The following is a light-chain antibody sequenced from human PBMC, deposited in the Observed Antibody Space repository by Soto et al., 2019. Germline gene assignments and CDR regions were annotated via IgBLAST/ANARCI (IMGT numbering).Light chain of an antibody. V-gene: IGKV1-5*01. CDR2: AAS. Sequence: DIQMTQYPSTLSSSAGDRVTITCRASQSVSTWLAWYQQKPVKAPKLLIYAASSLQSGVPSRFSGSGSGTDFTLTISSLQPEDFAVYYCHQRSTWPPDTFGQGARLEIK. J-gene: IGKJ5*01. CDR1: QSVSTW. CDR3: HQRSTWPPDT.